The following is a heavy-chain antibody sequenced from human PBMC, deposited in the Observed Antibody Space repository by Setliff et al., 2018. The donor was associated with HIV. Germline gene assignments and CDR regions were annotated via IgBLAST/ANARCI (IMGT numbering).Heavy chain of an antibody. V-gene: IGHV3-23*01. J-gene: IGHJ4*01. D-gene: IGHD3-10*01. CDR1: GFTFSSYG. Sequence: GSLRLSCAASGFTFSSYGMHWVRQAPGKGLEWVAVISGNGVSTYYGDSVKGRVTISRDTSETTLFLEMNSLRAEDTAVYYCARGIPTLLDFGEEYYFDSWGRGILVTVSS. CDR2: ISGNGVST. CDR3: ARGIPTLLDFGEEYYFDS.